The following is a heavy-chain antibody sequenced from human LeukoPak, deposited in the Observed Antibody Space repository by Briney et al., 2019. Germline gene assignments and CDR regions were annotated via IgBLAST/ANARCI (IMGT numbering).Heavy chain of an antibody. CDR2: ISSSGSTI. CDR3: AKNGDRGAYCSGGSCYPYYYYNMDV. CDR1: GFTFSDYY. D-gene: IGHD2-15*01. Sequence: GGSLRLSCAASGFTFSDYYMTWIRQAPGKGLEYISYISSSGSTIDYADSVKGRFTISRDNAKKSLYLQMNSLRAEDTAIYYCAKNGDRGAYCSGGSCYPYYYYNMDVWGKGTTVTISS. J-gene: IGHJ6*03. V-gene: IGHV3-11*01.